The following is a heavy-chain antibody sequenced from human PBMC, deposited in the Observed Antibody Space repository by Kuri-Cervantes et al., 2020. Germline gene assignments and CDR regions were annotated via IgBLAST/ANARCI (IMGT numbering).Heavy chain of an antibody. J-gene: IGHJ4*02. CDR2: VTSRGTTV. CDR1: GFTFSSYE. V-gene: IGHV3-48*03. Sequence: GGSLRLSCAASGFTFSSYEMNWVRQAPGMGLEWVPVVTSRGTTVSYADSVKGRFTISRDNAKNSLYLQMNSLRADDTAIYFCAGSRSGLFWGQGTLVTVSS. CDR3: AGSRSGLF. D-gene: IGHD3-16*01.